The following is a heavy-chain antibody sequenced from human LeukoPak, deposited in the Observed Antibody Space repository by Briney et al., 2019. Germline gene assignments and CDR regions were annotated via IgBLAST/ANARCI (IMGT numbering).Heavy chain of an antibody. CDR1: GFTFSTYA. D-gene: IGHD3-10*01. J-gene: IGHJ4*02. CDR2: IGDSGGST. Sequence: GGSLRLSCAASGFTFSTYAMTWVPQAPGKGLEWVSTIGDSGGSTSYADSVKGRFTISRDNPKSTLYLQMNSLRVEDTAVYYCAKDLSGSGRLYDYWGQGTLVTVSS. V-gene: IGHV3-23*01. CDR3: AKDLSGSGRLYDY.